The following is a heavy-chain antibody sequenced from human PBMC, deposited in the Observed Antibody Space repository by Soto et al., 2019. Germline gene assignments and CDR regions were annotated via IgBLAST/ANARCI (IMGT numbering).Heavy chain of an antibody. V-gene: IGHV1-69*12. CDR1: GGTFSSYA. Sequence: QVQLVQSGAEVKKPGSSVKVSCKASGGTFSSYAITWVRQAPGHGLEWMGGIIPIFGTANYAQKFQGRVTITADESTSTASMDLSSLRAADTAVYYCARVKALGYDSTALGAFVFWGQGTLVTVSS. CDR2: IIPIFGTA. CDR3: ARVKALGYDSTALGAFVF. D-gene: IGHD3-22*01. J-gene: IGHJ4*02.